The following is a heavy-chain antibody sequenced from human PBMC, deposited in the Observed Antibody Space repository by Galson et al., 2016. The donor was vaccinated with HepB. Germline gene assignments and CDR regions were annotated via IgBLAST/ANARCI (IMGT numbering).Heavy chain of an antibody. CDR2: IYPRGSNT. V-gene: IGHV5-51*01. J-gene: IGHJ5*02. CDR3: TRALNGDFWFDP. Sequence: QSGAEVKKPGESLKISCKGSGYSFTSYWIGWVRQMPEKGLEWMGIIYPRGSNTKYNPSFQGQVTISVDKSINTAYLQWSSLKASDTAMYYCTRALNGDFWFDPWGQGTLVTVSS. D-gene: IGHD4-17*01. CDR1: GYSFTSYW.